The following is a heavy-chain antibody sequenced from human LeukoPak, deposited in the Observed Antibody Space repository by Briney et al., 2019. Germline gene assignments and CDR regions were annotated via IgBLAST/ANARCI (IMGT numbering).Heavy chain of an antibody. D-gene: IGHD4-17*01. CDR3: ARDLYGDYLNWFDP. J-gene: IGHJ5*02. CDR2: MYHSGSS. V-gene: IGHV4-38-2*02. Sequence: SETLSLTCAVSGHSISSGYYWGWIRQPPGKGLEWIGSMYHSGSSYYNPSLKSRITISLDTSKNQFSLELSSVTAADTAVYYCARDLYGDYLNWFDPWGQGTLVTVSS. CDR1: GHSISSGYY.